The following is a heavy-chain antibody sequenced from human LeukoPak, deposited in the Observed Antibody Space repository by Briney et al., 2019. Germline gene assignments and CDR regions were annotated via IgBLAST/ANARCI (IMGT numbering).Heavy chain of an antibody. CDR1: GGSISSYY. D-gene: IGHD3-9*01. CDR2: IYYSGST. CDR3: ARHREPLVPLNFDWFVFDI. Sequence: PSETLSLTCTVSGGSISSYYWSWIRQPPGKGLEWIGYIYYSGSTNYNPSLKSRVTISVDTSKNQFSLKLSSVTAADTAVYYCARHREPLVPLNFDWFVFDIWGQGTMVTVSS. J-gene: IGHJ3*02. V-gene: IGHV4-59*08.